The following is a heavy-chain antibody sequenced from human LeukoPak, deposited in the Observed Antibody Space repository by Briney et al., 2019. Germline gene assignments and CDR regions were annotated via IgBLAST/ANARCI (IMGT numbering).Heavy chain of an antibody. J-gene: IGHJ5*01. CDR2: IYYSGST. Sequence: PSETLSLTCAVSGGSMSTSTYYWGWIRQPPGKGLEWIGNIYYSGSTDSVTTYYNPSLKSRIIISVDTSKNQFSLKLSSVTAADTAIHYCVISSRLNWFDFWGQGTLGIVSS. V-gene: IGHV4-39*01. CDR1: GGSMSTSTYY. CDR3: VISSRLNWFDF. D-gene: IGHD6-13*01.